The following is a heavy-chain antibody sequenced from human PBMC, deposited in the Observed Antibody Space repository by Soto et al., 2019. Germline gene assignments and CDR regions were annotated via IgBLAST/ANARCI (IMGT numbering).Heavy chain of an antibody. CDR3: VRDQQWLLPVPLNFDY. CDR2: ISAFNGET. J-gene: IGHJ4*02. D-gene: IGHD6-19*01. CDR1: GFTFSDYG. Sequence: GASVKVSCKASGFTFSDYGFSWVRQAPGRGLGWMGWISAFNGETNYTQKSEGRVAMTTDAATTTAYMELRSLTVDDTDVYYCVRDQQWLLPVPLNFDYWGQGTVVTVSS. V-gene: IGHV1-18*01.